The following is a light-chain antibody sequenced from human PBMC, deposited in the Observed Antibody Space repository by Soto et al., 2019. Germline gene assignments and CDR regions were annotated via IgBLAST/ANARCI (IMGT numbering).Light chain of an antibody. CDR1: QSINSNY. Sequence: EIVLTQSPATLSLSPGERATLSCGASQSINSNYLARYQQKPGLAPRLVIYDTSRRAPGIPDRLTGSGSGTDFTLTISRLEPEDSAIYYCQQYGSSHTFGQGTRLEIK. V-gene: IGKV3D-20*01. CDR2: DTS. CDR3: QQYGSSHT. J-gene: IGKJ5*01.